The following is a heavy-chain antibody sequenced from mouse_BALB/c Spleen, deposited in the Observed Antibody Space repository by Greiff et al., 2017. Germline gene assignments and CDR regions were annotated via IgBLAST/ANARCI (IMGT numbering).Heavy chain of an antibody. CDR1: GYTFTSYW. CDR2: IYPGNSDT. CDR3: TRKSPARARGNYYAMDY. V-gene: IGHV1-5*01. D-gene: IGHD3-1*01. Sequence: EVQLQQSGTVLARPGASVKMSCKASGYTFTSYWMHWVKQRPGQGLEWIGAIYPGNSDTSYNQKFKGKAKLTAVTSTSTAYMELSSLTNEDSAVYYCTRKSPARARGNYYAMDYWGQGTSVTVSS. J-gene: IGHJ4*01.